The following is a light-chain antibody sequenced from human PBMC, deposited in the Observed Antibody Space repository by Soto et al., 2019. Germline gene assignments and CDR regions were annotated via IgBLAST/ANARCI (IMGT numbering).Light chain of an antibody. CDR2: GAS. V-gene: IGKV3-20*01. J-gene: IGKJ5*01. CDR1: QSVSSSY. Sequence: VMTQSPATLSVSPGERATLSCRASQSVSSSYLAWYQQKPGQAPRLLIYGASSRPTGIPDRFSGSGSGTDFTLTISRLEPEDFAVYYCQQYGSSSTFGQGTRLEIK. CDR3: QQYGSSST.